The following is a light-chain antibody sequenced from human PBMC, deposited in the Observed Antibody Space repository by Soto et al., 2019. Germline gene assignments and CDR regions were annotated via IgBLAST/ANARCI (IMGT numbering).Light chain of an antibody. CDR1: QDVSTF. CDR2: AAS. CDR3: QQLNSFPRT. V-gene: IGKV1-9*01. J-gene: IGKJ1*01. Sequence: DIQLTQSPSFLSASVGDRVTITCRASQDVSTFLAWYQQKPGKAPNLLIYAASTLQSGVPSRFSGSGSGTEFTLTISSLQPEDFATYFCQQLNSFPRTFGQGPKVEIK.